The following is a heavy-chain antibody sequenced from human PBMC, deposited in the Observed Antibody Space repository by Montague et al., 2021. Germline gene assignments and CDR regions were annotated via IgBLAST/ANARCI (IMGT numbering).Heavy chain of an antibody. D-gene: IGHD2-2*02. J-gene: IGHJ4*03. V-gene: IGHV4-31*03. CDR3: ARDFGRNTPVGYFDS. CDR2: IHYTGYT. Sequence: TLSLTCYVSGASFNYGDYYWTWIRQHPGKGLEWIGYIHYTGYTQYNPSLNSRVTLSVDTSKNQFSLMLNSVTAADTAVYYCARDFGRNTPVGYFDSWGQGTRVIVSS. CDR1: GASFNYGDYY.